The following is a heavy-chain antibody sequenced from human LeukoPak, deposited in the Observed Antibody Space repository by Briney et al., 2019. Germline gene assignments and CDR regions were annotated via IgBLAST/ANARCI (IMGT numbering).Heavy chain of an antibody. D-gene: IGHD6-13*01. CDR3: ARGGGSGRYGLPFDS. CDR1: GDSVSSNSAA. CDR2: TYYRAKWYT. Sequence: SQTLSLTCAISGDSVSSNSAAWNWIRQSPSRGLEWLGMTYYRAKWYTDYAISVKSRITINPDTSKNQFSLQLNSVTPEDTAVYYCARGGGSGRYGLPFDSWGQGTLVTVSS. J-gene: IGHJ4*02. V-gene: IGHV6-1*01.